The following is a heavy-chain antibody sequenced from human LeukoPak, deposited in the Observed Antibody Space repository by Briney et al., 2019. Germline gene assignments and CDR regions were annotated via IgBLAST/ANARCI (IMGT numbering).Heavy chain of an antibody. CDR3: ATSIWLRRALPDY. CDR2: FDPEDGET. D-gene: IGHD5-12*01. V-gene: IGHV1-24*01. J-gene: IGHJ4*02. CDR1: GYTLTELS. Sequence: ASVKVSCKVSGYTLTELSMHWVRQAPGKGLEWMGGFDPEDGETIYAQKFQGRVTMTEDTSTDTAYMELSSPRSEDTAVYYCATSIWLRRALPDYWGQGTLVTVSS.